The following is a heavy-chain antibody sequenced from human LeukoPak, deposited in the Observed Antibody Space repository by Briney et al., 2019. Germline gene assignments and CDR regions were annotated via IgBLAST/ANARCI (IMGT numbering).Heavy chain of an antibody. CDR3: ARDMVRGVFTTRTIDY. Sequence: GGSLRLSCAASGFTFSTYWMSWVRQAPGKGLEWVANIKQDGSEKYYVDSVEGRFTISRDNARNSLYLQMNSLRAEDTAVYYCARDMVRGVFTTRTIDYWGQGTLVTVSS. D-gene: IGHD3-10*01. V-gene: IGHV3-7*01. CDR2: IKQDGSEK. CDR1: GFTFSTYW. J-gene: IGHJ4*02.